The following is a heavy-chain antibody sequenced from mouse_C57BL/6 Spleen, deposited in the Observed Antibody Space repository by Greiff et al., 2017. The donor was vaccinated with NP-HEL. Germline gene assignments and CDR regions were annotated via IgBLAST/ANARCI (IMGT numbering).Heavy chain of an antibody. CDR1: GYTFTDYY. CDR3: AREGYYDPAWFAY. V-gene: IGHV1-77*01. D-gene: IGHD2-4*01. Sequence: VQLQQSGAELVKPGASVKISCKASGYTFTDYYINWVKQRPGQGLEWIGKIGPGSGSTYYNEKLKGKATLTADKSSSTAYMQLSSLTSEDSSVYFCAREGYYDPAWFAYWGQGTLVTVSA. CDR2: IGPGSGST. J-gene: IGHJ3*01.